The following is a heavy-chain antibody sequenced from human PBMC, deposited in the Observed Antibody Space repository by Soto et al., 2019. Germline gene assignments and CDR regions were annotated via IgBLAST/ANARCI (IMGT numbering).Heavy chain of an antibody. CDR2: IYYSGST. J-gene: IGHJ4*02. CDR3: ARAPDANHAKPAALDY. Sequence: SDTWSVSDLSISSYYWRRIIQTPGKGLEWIGYIYYSGSTNYNPSLKSRVTISVDTSKNQFSLKLSSVTAADTAVYYCARAPDANHAKPAALDYLGQGTLVTVSS. D-gene: IGHD2-2*01. V-gene: IGHV4-59*01. CDR1: DLSISSYY.